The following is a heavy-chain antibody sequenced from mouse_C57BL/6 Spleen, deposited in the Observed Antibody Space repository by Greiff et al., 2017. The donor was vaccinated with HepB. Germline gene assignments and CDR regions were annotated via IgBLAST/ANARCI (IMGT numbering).Heavy chain of an antibody. Sequence: EVKLVESGGGLVKPGGSLKLSCAASGFTFSSYAMSWVRQTPEKRLEWVATISDGGSYTYYPDNVKGRFTISRDNAKNNLYLQMSHLKSEDTAMYYCARDRRISTDYDPAYYFDYWGQGTTLTVSS. V-gene: IGHV5-4*01. CDR1: GFTFSSYA. CDR2: ISDGGSYT. J-gene: IGHJ2*01. CDR3: ARDRRISTDYDPAYYFDY. D-gene: IGHD2-4*01.